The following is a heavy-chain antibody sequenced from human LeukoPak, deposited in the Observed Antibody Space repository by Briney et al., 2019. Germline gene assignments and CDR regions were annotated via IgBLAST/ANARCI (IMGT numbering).Heavy chain of an antibody. V-gene: IGHV3-74*01. D-gene: IGHD3-9*01. CDR3: AREVDATGRYFEY. Sequence: GGSLRLSCAASGFTFRNHWMHWVRQAPGKGLIWVSRIIKDGSSTDYADSVKGRFTISRDNAKNTVFLQMSSLRAEDTALYYCAREVDATGRYFEYWGQGTLVTASS. CDR2: IIKDGSST. CDR1: GFTFRNHW. J-gene: IGHJ4*02.